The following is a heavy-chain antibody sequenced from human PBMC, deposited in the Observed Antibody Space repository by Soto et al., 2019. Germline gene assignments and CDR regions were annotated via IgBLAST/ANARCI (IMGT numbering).Heavy chain of an antibody. CDR2: IYYSGST. Sequence: SETLSLTCTVSGGSISSYYWSWIRQPPGKGLEWIGYIYYSGSTNYNPSLKSRVTISEDTSKNQFSLKLSSVTAADTAVYYCARAGSFRPDALDIWGQGTMVTVSS. CDR1: GGSISSYY. J-gene: IGHJ3*02. V-gene: IGHV4-59*01. D-gene: IGHD3-10*01. CDR3: ARAGSFRPDALDI.